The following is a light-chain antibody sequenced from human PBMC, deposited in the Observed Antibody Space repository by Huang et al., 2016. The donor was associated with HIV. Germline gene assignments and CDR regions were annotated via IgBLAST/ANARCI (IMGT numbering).Light chain of an antibody. CDR1: QSVSSN. Sequence: EIVMTQSPVTLSVSPGERATLSCRASQSVSSNLAWYQQKPGQAPRLLVYGASTRATGIPARFRGSGSGTEFTLTISSLQSEDFAVYYCQQYNNWPSTWTFGQGTKVDNK. J-gene: IGKJ1*01. CDR2: GAS. V-gene: IGKV3-15*01. CDR3: QQYNNWPSTWT.